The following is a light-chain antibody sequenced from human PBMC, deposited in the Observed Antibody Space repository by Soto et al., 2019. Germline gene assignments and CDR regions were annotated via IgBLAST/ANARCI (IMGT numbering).Light chain of an antibody. V-gene: IGKV3-20*01. CDR1: QSVSSSY. J-gene: IGKJ1*01. CDR3: QQYSDSVGT. Sequence: ENVLPPAPGPLSLSPGERATLSCRASQSVSSSYLAWYQQKPGQAPRLLIYGASSRATGIPDRFSGSGSGTDFTLTIGRLEPEDFAVYYCQQYSDSVGTFGQGTKVDIK. CDR2: GAS.